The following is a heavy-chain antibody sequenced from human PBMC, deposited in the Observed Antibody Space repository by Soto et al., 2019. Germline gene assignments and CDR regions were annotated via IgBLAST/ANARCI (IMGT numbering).Heavy chain of an antibody. CDR1: GFTFSSYG. V-gene: IGHV3-33*01. CDR3: ARGQGLGELHY. CDR2: IWYDGSNK. Sequence: QVQLVESGGGVVQPGRSLRLSCAASGFTFSSYGMHWVRQAPGKGLEWVAVIWYDGSNKYYADSVKGRFTISRDNSKNELYLQINSRRAEDTAVYYCARGQGLGELHYWGQGTLVTVSS. D-gene: IGHD3-16*01. J-gene: IGHJ4*02.